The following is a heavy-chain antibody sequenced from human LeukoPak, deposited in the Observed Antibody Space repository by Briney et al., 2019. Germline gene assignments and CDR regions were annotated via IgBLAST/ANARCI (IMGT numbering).Heavy chain of an antibody. V-gene: IGHV3-15*01. D-gene: IGHD3-9*01. CDR2: MRSKTDGATT. CDR1: GFTFTHAW. CDR3: TTTYYDILTGYWDLTD. Sequence: GGSLRLSCVASGFTFTHAWMTWVRQAPGKGLEWVGRMRSKTDGATTDYAAPVQGRFTISRDDSKNTLYLQMNSLKTEDTAMYYCTTTYYDILTGYWDLTDWGQGTLVSVSS. J-gene: IGHJ4*02.